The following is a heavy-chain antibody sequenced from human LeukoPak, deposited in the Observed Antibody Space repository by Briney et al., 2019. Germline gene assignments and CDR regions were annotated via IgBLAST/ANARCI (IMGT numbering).Heavy chain of an antibody. CDR1: GFTFSSYS. D-gene: IGHD3-22*01. CDR2: ISSSSSYI. J-gene: IGHJ4*02. V-gene: IGHV3-21*01. Sequence: GGSLRLSCAASGFTFSSYSMNWVRQAPGKGLEWVSSISSSSSYIYYADSVKGRFTISRDNAKNSLYLQMNSLRAEDTAVYYCARVITYYYDSRGGYWGQGTLVTVSS. CDR3: ARVITYYYDSRGGY.